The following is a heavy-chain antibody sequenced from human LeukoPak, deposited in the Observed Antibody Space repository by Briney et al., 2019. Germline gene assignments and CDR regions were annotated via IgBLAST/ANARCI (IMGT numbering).Heavy chain of an antibody. Sequence: GGSLRLSCSASGFTFSSYAMHWVRQAPGKGLEYVSAISSNGGSTYYADSVKGRFTISRDNSKNTLYLQMSSLRAEDTAVYYCARAHSSAKNWFDTWGQGTLVTVSS. CDR2: ISSNGGST. J-gene: IGHJ5*02. D-gene: IGHD2-15*01. V-gene: IGHV3-64D*06. CDR3: ARAHSSAKNWFDT. CDR1: GFTFSSYA.